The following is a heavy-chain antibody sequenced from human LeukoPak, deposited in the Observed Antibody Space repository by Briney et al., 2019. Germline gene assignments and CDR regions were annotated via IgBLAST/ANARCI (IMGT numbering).Heavy chain of an antibody. CDR2: IYHSGST. D-gene: IGHD3-22*01. Sequence: SETLSLTCTVSGGSISSVSYYWGWIRQPPGKGLECIGSIYHSGSTYYNPSLKSRVTMSLDTSKNQFSLKLSSVTAADTAVYYCARDGPYYYDSSGYYDAFDIWGQGTMVTVSS. J-gene: IGHJ3*02. V-gene: IGHV4-39*07. CDR3: ARDGPYYYDSSGYYDAFDI. CDR1: GGSISSVSYY.